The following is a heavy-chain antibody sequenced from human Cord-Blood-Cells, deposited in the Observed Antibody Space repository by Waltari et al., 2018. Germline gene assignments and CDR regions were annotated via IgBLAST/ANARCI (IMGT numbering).Heavy chain of an antibody. V-gene: IGHV3-74*02. Sequence: VQLVESGGGLVPPGGSLRLSCAASGFTFSSYWMHWVLQAPGTGLVGVSRKKSDESSTSYAETVKGRFTISRDNEKNTLYLQMSSLRAEDRAVYYCARYTVTKNFDYWGQGTLVTVSS. CDR3: ARYTVTKNFDY. D-gene: IGHD4-4*01. CDR2: KKSDESST. CDR1: GFTFSSYW. J-gene: IGHJ4*02.